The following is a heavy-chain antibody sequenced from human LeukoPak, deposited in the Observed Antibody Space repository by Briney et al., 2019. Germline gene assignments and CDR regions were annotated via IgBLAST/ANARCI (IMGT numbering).Heavy chain of an antibody. J-gene: IGHJ3*02. CDR2: ISSGSSTI. D-gene: IGHD3-10*01. CDR3: ARETSGSDYDALDI. CDR1: GFTFSSYS. Sequence: GGSLRLSCAASGFTFSSYSMNWVRQAPGKGLDWVSYISSGSSTIYYADSVKGRFTISRDNAKNSLFLQMNSLRAEDTAVYYCARETSGSDYDALDIWGQGTMVTVSS. V-gene: IGHV3-48*01.